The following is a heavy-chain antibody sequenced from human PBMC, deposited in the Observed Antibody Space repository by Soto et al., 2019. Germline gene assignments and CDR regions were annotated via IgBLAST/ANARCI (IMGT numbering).Heavy chain of an antibody. CDR3: ARESGYCSGGSCYFLPGIDY. CDR1: GGTFSSYA. Sequence: QVQLVQSGAEVKKPGSSVKVSCKASGGTFSSYAISWVRQAPGQGLEWMGGIIPIFGTANYAQKFQGRVTITADESTSTAYMELRSLRSEDTAVYYCARESGYCSGGSCYFLPGIDYWGPGTLVTVSS. CDR2: IIPIFGTA. J-gene: IGHJ4*02. D-gene: IGHD2-15*01. V-gene: IGHV1-69*12.